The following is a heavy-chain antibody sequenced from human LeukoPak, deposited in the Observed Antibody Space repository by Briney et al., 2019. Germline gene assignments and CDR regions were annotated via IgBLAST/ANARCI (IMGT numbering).Heavy chain of an antibody. D-gene: IGHD6-13*01. CDR2: IYYSGST. V-gene: IGHV4-59*08. CDR1: GGSISSYY. CDR3: ASYSSSWYS. Sequence: PSETLSLTCTVSGGSISSYYWSWIRQPPGKGLEWIGYIYYSGSTNYNPSLKSRVTISVDTSKNQFSLKLSSVTAADTAVYYCASYSSSWYSGGQGTLVTVSS. J-gene: IGHJ5*01.